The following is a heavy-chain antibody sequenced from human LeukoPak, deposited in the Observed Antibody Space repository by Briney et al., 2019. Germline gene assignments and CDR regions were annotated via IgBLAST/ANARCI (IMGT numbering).Heavy chain of an antibody. Sequence: GGSLRLSCVASGFTFSNYHMNWVRQAPGKGLEWVAVISYDGSNKYYADSVKGRFTISRDNTRNSVHLQMNSLRAEDTAVYYCAKGRVNMDVWGKGTTVTVSS. V-gene: IGHV3-30*18. CDR1: GFTFSNYH. D-gene: IGHD4-23*01. J-gene: IGHJ6*03. CDR2: ISYDGSNK. CDR3: AKGRVNMDV.